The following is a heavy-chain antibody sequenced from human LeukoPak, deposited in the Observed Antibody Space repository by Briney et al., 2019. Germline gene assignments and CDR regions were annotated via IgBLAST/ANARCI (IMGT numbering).Heavy chain of an antibody. CDR1: GFSVSSNY. CDR2: IHSGGRA. D-gene: IGHD3-10*01. Sequence: QPGGSLRLSCAASGFSVSSNYMTWVRQAPGKGLEWVSVIHSGGRAYYADSVKGRFTTSRDKSKNTLDLQMNSLSVEDTAVYYCVGVVTITRVRGASGDVWGKGTTVTVSS. V-gene: IGHV3-66*02. J-gene: IGHJ6*04. CDR3: VGVVTITRVRGASGDV.